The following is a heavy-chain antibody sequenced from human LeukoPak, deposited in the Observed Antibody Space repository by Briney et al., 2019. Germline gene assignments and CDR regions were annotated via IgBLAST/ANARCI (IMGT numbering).Heavy chain of an antibody. CDR2: INPNSGGT. CDR1: GYTFTGYY. J-gene: IGHJ3*02. CDR3: ARDDQYYYDSSGYPEGAFDI. D-gene: IGHD3-22*01. Sequence: ASVKVSCKASGYTFTGYYMNWVRQAPGQGLEWMGWINPNSGGTNYAQKFQGRVTMTRDTSISIAYMELSRLRSDDTAVYYCARDDQYYYDSSGYPEGAFDIRGQGTMVTVSS. V-gene: IGHV1-2*02.